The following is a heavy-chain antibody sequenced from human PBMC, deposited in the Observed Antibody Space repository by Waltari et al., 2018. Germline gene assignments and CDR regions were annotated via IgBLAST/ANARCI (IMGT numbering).Heavy chain of an antibody. J-gene: IGHJ3*02. Sequence: EVQLVESGGGLIPPGGSLSLSCAASGFTVSTHYMSSVRKAPGKGLEWVSVIYSGGSTYYADSVKGRFTISRDNSKNTLYLQMNSLRAEDTAVYDCARDGGDLLLDIWGQGTMVTVSS. CDR3: ARDGGDLLLDI. D-gene: IGHD3-10*01. V-gene: IGHV3-53*01. CDR2: IYSGGST. CDR1: GFTVSTHY.